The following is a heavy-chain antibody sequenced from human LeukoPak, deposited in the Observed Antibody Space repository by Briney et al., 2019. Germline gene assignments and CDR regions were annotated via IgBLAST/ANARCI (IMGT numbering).Heavy chain of an antibody. CDR3: ARWGESEWAFAS. CDR1: GAYVTSYS. D-gene: IGHD2-21*01. V-gene: IGHV4-4*09. Sequence: PETLSLTCIVSGAYVTSYSWNWIRQSPGKGLEWIGYALSGTTSYSSSLKSRVTISRDTSKNQLSLKLTSVTAADTAVYYCARWGESEWAFASWGPGTLVTVSS. J-gene: IGHJ4*02. CDR2: ALSGTT.